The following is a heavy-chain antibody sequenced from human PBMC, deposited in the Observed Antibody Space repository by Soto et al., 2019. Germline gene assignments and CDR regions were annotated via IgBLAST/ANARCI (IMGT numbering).Heavy chain of an antibody. CDR2: IYPGDSDT. CDR3: ARLGLDYDILTGTPYYFDY. CDR1: GYSLTSYW. V-gene: IGHV5-51*01. D-gene: IGHD3-9*01. Sequence: PGESLKISCKGSGYSLTSYWIGWVRQMPGKGLEWMGIIYPGDSDTRYSPSFQGQVTISADKSISTAYLQWSSLKASDTAMYYCARLGLDYDILTGTPYYFDYWGQGTLVTVSS. J-gene: IGHJ4*02.